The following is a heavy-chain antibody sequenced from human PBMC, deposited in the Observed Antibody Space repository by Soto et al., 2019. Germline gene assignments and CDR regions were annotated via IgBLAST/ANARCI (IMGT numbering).Heavy chain of an antibody. CDR2: VHISGHS. V-gene: IGHV4-4*02. J-gene: IGHJ4*03. CDR1: GGSVRAPDW. D-gene: IGHD1-1*01. CDR3: ARVRKGCSANNCYLDR. Sequence: SETLSLTCTLSGGSVRAPDWWNWVRQSPDKGLEWIAEVHISGHSNYNPSLRSRVSVSIDSSKNQFYLNLNSVTAADTAIYYCARVRKGCSANNCYLDRWGQGTKVTVYS.